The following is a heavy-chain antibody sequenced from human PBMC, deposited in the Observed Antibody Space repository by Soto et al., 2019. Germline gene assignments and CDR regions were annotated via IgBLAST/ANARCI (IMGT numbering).Heavy chain of an antibody. V-gene: IGHV5-51*03. Sequence: EVQLVQSGAEVKKSGESLKISCKGFGYRFSDYWIGWLRQMPGKGLEWMGIIYRGGSDVRYSPSFQGPVTISVDRSISPAYLQWSSLNASDTAMYYSGRPHLKVAGAKAFDIWCQGTMITVSS. CDR3: GRPHLKVAGAKAFDI. J-gene: IGHJ3*02. CDR2: IYRGGSDV. CDR1: GYRFSDYW. D-gene: IGHD6-19*01.